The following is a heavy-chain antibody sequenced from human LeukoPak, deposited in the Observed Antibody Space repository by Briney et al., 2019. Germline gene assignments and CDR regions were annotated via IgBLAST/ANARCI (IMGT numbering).Heavy chain of an antibody. J-gene: IGHJ4*02. Sequence: SDTLSLTCAVSGGSISSSNWWSWVRQPPGRGLEWIGEIYHSGTTNYNPSLKSRVAISVDRSKNQFFLKVNSVTAADTAVYYCARTIAAAGTSDYWGQGTLVTVSS. D-gene: IGHD6-13*01. V-gene: IGHV4-4*02. CDR3: ARTIAAAGTSDY. CDR1: GGSISSSNW. CDR2: IYHSGTT.